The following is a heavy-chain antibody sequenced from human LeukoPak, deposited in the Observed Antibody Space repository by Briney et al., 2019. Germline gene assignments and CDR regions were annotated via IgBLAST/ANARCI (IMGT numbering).Heavy chain of an antibody. D-gene: IGHD2-2*01. V-gene: IGHV1-2*02. CDR2: INPNSGGT. J-gene: IGHJ4*02. CDR1: GYTFTSYD. Sequence: ASVKVSCKASGYTFTSYDINWVRQATGQGLEWMGWINPNSGGTNYAQKFQDRVTMTRDTSISTAYMELSRLRSDDTAVYYCARLQVPAALPIDYWGQGTLVTVPS. CDR3: ARLQVPAALPIDY.